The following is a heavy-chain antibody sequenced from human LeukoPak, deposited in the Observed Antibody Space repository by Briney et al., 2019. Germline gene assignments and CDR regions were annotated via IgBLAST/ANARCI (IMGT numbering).Heavy chain of an antibody. CDR1: GGSISSGSYY. Sequence: PSETLSFTCTVSGGSISSGSYYWSWIRQPAGKGLEWIGRIYTSGSTNYNPSLKSRVTISVDTSKNQFSLKLSSVTAADTAVYYCARGKDPRNWFDPWGQGTLVTVSS. CDR3: ARGKDPRNWFDP. J-gene: IGHJ5*02. V-gene: IGHV4-61*02. CDR2: IYTSGST.